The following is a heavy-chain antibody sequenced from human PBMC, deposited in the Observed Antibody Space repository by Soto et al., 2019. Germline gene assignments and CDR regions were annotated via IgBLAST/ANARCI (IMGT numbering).Heavy chain of an antibody. CDR2: ISGSGGST. D-gene: IGHD3-22*01. CDR3: AKDRITMLVVVITTGMDV. J-gene: IGHJ6*02. V-gene: IGHV3-23*01. CDR1: GFTFSSYA. Sequence: PGGSLRLSCAASGFTFSSYAMSWVRQAPGKGLEWVSAISGSGGSTYYADSVKGRFTISRDNSKNTLYLQMNSLRAEDTAVYYCAKDRITMLVVVITTGMDVWGQGTTVTVSS.